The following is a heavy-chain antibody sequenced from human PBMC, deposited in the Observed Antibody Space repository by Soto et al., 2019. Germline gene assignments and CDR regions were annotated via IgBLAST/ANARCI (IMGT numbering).Heavy chain of an antibody. Sequence: GSLRLSCAASGFTFSSYGMHWVRQAPGKGLEWVAVIWYDGSNKYYADSVKGRFTISRDNSKNTLYLQMNSLRAEDTAVYYCASYGIAAPGFDYWGQGTLVTVSS. CDR3: ASYGIAAPGFDY. CDR2: IWYDGSNK. V-gene: IGHV3-33*01. CDR1: GFTFSSYG. D-gene: IGHD6-13*01. J-gene: IGHJ4*02.